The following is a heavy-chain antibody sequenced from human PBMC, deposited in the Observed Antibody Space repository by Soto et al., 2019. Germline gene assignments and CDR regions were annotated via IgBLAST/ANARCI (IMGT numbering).Heavy chain of an antibody. J-gene: IGHJ4*02. Sequence: GASVKVSCKASGYTFTSYAMHWLRQAPGQRLEWMGWINAGYGNTKYSQKFQGRVTITRDTSASTAYMELSSLRSEDTAVYYCARAWVVVTAPDYWGQGTLVTVSS. V-gene: IGHV1-3*01. CDR1: GYTFTSYA. CDR2: INAGYGNT. CDR3: ARAWVVVTAPDY. D-gene: IGHD2-21*02.